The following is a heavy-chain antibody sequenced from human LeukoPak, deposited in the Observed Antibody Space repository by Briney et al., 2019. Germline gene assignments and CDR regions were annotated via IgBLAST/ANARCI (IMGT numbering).Heavy chain of an antibody. CDR2: INHSGST. Sequence: PSETLSLTCAVYGGSFSGYYWSWIRQPPGKGLGWIGEINHSGSTNYNPSLKSRVTISVDTSKNQFSLKLSSVTAADTAVYYCARGYVLRFLEWASYYFDYWGQGTLVTVSS. J-gene: IGHJ4*02. CDR1: GGSFSGYY. V-gene: IGHV4-34*01. CDR3: ARGYVLRFLEWASYYFDY. D-gene: IGHD3-3*01.